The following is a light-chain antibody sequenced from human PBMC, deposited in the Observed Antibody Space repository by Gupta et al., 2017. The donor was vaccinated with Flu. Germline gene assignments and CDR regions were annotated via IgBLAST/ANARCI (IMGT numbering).Light chain of an antibody. CDR2: VAS. CDR3: TQKLQTPLP. CDR1: QCRRQKNGDKF. V-gene: IGKV2-28*01. Sequence: VTLGESACICCTTTQCRRQKNGDKFLGWYLQKPGQSPQLLIYVASKRACGVPDRFSGSGYGTDFTLTVSRGEADDVGVYYCTQKLQTPLPIVQGTKLDIK. J-gene: IGKJ2*01.